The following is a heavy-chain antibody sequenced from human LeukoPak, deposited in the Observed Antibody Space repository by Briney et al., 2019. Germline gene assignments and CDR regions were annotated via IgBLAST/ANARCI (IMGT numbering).Heavy chain of an antibody. D-gene: IGHD3-22*01. CDR2: IIPIFGTA. CDR1: GGTFSSYA. J-gene: IGHJ5*02. V-gene: IGHV1-69*06. CDR3: ARAPTYYYDSSGYYSTDNWFDP. Sequence: GASVKVSCKASGGTFSSYAISWVRQAPGQGLEWMGGIIPIFGTANYAQEFQGRVTITADKSTSTAYMELSSLRSEDTAVYYCARAPTYYYDSSGYYSTDNWFDPWGQGTLVTVSS.